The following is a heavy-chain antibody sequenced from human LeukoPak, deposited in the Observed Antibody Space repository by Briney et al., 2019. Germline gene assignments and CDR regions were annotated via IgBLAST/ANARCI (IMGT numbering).Heavy chain of an antibody. CDR2: ISSSGSTI. D-gene: IGHD2-21*01. Sequence: GGSLRLSCAASGFTFSDYYTSWISQAPGKGMEWVSYISSSGSTIYYADSVKGRLTISRDNAKNSLYLQMNSLRAEDTAVYYCARVVVSWYPDYWGQGTLVTVSS. J-gene: IGHJ4*02. CDR3: ARVVVSWYPDY. V-gene: IGHV3-11*01. CDR1: GFTFSDYY.